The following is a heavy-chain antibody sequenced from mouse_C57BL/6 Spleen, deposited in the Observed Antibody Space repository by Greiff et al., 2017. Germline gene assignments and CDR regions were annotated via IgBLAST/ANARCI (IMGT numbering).Heavy chain of an antibody. Sequence: QVQLKESGAELASPGASVTLSCKASGYTFTDHIMNWVKKRPGQGLAWIGRIYPVSGETNYNQKFMGKATFSVDRSSSTVYMVLNSLTSEDPAVYYCGTSTGTRAMDYWGQGTSVTVSS. CDR2: IYPVSGET. D-gene: IGHD4-1*02. CDR1: GYTFTDHI. J-gene: IGHJ4*01. CDR3: GTSTGTRAMDY. V-gene: IGHV1-11*01.